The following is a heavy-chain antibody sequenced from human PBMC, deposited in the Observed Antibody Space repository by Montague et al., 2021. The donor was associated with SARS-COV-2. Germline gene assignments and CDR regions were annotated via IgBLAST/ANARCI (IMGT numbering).Heavy chain of an antibody. Sequence: SETLSLTRAVYGGSLSGYYWSWIRQPPEKGLEWIGEINHSANTKYNPSFKSPVTISIDTSKNQFSLKMTSVTAADTATYYCASGIYPSGSYYNRYYYGLNIWGPGTTVIVSS. CDR3: ASGIYPSGSYYNRYYYGLNI. J-gene: IGHJ6*02. CDR2: INHSANT. V-gene: IGHV4-34*01. D-gene: IGHD3-10*01. CDR1: GGSLSGYY.